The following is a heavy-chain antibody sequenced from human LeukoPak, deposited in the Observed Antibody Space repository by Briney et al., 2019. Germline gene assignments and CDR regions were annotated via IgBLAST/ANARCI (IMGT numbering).Heavy chain of an antibody. V-gene: IGHV4-39*07. D-gene: IGHD3-10*01. CDR1: GGSISSGGYY. CDR3: ARDTNYYGSGSYPSTFDY. Sequence: PSETLSLTCTVSGGSISSGGYYWSWIRQHPGKGLEWIGEINHSGSTNYNPSLKSRVTISVDTSKNQFSLKLSSVTAADTAVYYCARDTNYYGSGSYPSTFDYWGQGTLVTVSS. J-gene: IGHJ4*02. CDR2: INHSGST.